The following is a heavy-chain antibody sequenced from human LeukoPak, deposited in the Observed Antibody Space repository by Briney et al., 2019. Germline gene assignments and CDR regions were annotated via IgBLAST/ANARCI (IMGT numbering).Heavy chain of an antibody. J-gene: IGHJ4*02. D-gene: IGHD6-19*01. CDR3: AKDIRKWLYNFDY. CDR1: GFTFDDYA. Sequence: PGRSLGLSCAASGFTFDDYAMHWVRQAPGKGLEWVSGISWNSGSIGYADSVKGRFTISRDNAKNSLYLQMNSLRAEDTALYYCAKDIRKWLYNFDYWGQGALVTVSS. CDR2: ISWNSGSI. V-gene: IGHV3-9*01.